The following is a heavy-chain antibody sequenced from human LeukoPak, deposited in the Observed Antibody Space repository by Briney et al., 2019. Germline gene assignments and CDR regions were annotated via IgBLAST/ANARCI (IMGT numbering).Heavy chain of an antibody. D-gene: IGHD6-13*01. Sequence: PGGSLRLSCAASGFTFSNYAMHWVRQAPGKGLEWVAAVWDAGSNTHYADSVQDRVTISRDNSKNTVYLQMHSLRAEDTAVYCCTSAPIGAAGPFDFWGQGTLVTVSS. CDR1: GFTFSNYA. CDR3: TSAPIGAAGPFDF. J-gene: IGHJ4*02. V-gene: IGHV3-33*01. CDR2: VWDAGSNT.